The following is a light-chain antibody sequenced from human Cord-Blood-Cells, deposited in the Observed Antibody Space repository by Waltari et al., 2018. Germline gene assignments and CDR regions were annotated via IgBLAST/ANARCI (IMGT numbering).Light chain of an antibody. CDR3: QQYYSTQLT. V-gene: IGKV4-1*01. CDR1: QSVLYSSNNKNY. CDR2: WAS. J-gene: IGKJ4*01. Sequence: KSSQSVLYSSNNKNYLAWYQQKPGQPPKLLIYWASTRESGVPDRFSGSGSGTDFTLTISSLQAEDVAVYYCQQYYSTQLTFGGGTKVEIK.